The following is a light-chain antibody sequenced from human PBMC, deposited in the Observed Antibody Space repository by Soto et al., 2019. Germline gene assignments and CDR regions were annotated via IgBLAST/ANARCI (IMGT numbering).Light chain of an antibody. CDR1: SSDIGAYDH. J-gene: IGLJ1*01. CDR3: ISYTVSRSYV. Sequence: QSALTQPASVSGSPGQSITISCSGTSSDIGAYDHVAWYQQVTGKSPKLMIYSVSNRPSGVSNRFSGSKSGNTASLTISGLQAEDEADYYCISYTVSRSYVFGSGTKVTVL. V-gene: IGLV2-14*01. CDR2: SVS.